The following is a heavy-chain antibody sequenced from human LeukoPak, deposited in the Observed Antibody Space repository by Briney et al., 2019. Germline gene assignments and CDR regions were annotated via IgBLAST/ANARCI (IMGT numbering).Heavy chain of an antibody. CDR2: ISAYDGGT. CDR3: ARDPLTSTWSPYYFTLDV. J-gene: IGHJ6*02. CDR1: GYTFTSYA. D-gene: IGHD6-13*01. Sequence: GASVKVSCKASGYTFTSYAFNWVRQAPGQGLEWMGWISAYDGGTKYAQDVQGRVTMTTDTSTRTAYMELTRLTSDDTAVYYCARDPLTSTWSPYYFTLDVWGQGTTVSVSS. V-gene: IGHV1-18*01.